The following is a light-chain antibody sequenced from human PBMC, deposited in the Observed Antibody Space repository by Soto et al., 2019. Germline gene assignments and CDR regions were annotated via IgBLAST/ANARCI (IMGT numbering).Light chain of an antibody. Sequence: QSALTQPASVSGSPGQSITISCTGTSSDVGGYNYVSWYQQHPGKAPKLMIYDVGNRPSGVSNRFSGSKSGNTASLIISGLQAEDEADYYCSSYTSGSTPYVFGTGTKLTVL. CDR3: SSYTSGSTPYV. V-gene: IGLV2-14*01. J-gene: IGLJ1*01. CDR2: DVG. CDR1: SSDVGGYNY.